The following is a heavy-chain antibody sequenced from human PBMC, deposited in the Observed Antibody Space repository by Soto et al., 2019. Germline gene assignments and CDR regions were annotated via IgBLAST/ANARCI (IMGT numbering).Heavy chain of an antibody. CDR3: GKGRSYYYYYGVDV. CDR1: GFTFSSCA. D-gene: IGHD1-26*01. J-gene: IGHJ6*02. V-gene: IGHV3-23*01. CDR2: IIDSGGST. Sequence: EVHLLESGGALVQPGGSLRLSCAASGFTFSSCAMGWVRQAPGKGLEWVSDIIDSGGSTYYADSLKGLFTISRDNSKSTLYLQMNSLRAEDTAVYYCGKGRSYYYYYGVDVWGQGTTVTVSS.